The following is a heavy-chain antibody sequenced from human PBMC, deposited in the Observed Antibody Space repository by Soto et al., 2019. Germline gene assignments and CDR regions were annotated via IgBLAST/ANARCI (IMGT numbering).Heavy chain of an antibody. CDR2: IYYSGST. Sequence: PSETLSLTCTVSGGSISSGGYYWSWVRQHPGKGLEWIGYIYYSGSTYYNPSLKSRVTISVDTSKNQFSLKLSSVTAADTAVYYCARAFGGSGSFYYYGMDVWGQGTTVTVSS. D-gene: IGHD3-10*01. V-gene: IGHV4-30-4*01. CDR1: GGSISSGGYY. J-gene: IGHJ6*02. CDR3: ARAFGGSGSFYYYGMDV.